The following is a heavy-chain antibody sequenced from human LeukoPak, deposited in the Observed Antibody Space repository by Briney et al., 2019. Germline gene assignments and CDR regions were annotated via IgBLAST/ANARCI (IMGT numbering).Heavy chain of an antibody. CDR3: ARDEGYCSSASCSAELDY. D-gene: IGHD2-2*01. J-gene: IGHJ4*02. Sequence: ASVKVSCKASGYTFTGYYMHWVRQAPGQGLEWMGWINPNSGGTIYAQKFQGRVTMTRDTSISTAYMELSRLRSDDTAVHYCARDEGYCSSASCSAELDYWGQGTLVTVSS. CDR2: INPNSGGT. CDR1: GYTFTGYY. V-gene: IGHV1-2*02.